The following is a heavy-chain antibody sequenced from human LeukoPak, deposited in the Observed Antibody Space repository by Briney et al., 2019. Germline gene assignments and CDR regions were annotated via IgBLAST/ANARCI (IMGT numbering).Heavy chain of an antibody. D-gene: IGHD6-19*01. CDR1: GFTFDDYG. CDR2: TNWNGGST. Sequence: GGSLRLSCAASGFTFDDYGMCWVRQAPGKGLEWGSGTNWNGGSTGYADSVKGRFTISRDNAKNSLYLQMNSLRAEDTALYYCAREVAVAGTGGNWFDPWGQGTLVTVSS. V-gene: IGHV3-20*04. CDR3: AREVAVAGTGGNWFDP. J-gene: IGHJ5*02.